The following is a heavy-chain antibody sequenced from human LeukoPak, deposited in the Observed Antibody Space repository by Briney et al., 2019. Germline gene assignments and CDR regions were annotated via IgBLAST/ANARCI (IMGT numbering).Heavy chain of an antibody. CDR3: ARRAGAYSHPYDY. J-gene: IGHJ4*02. V-gene: IGHV3-53*01. D-gene: IGHD4/OR15-4a*01. CDR2: IYSDNT. CDR1: GFTVSSNS. Sequence: GGSLRLSCTVPGFTVSSNSMSWVRQAPGKGLEWVSFIYSDNTHYSDSVKGRFTISRDNSKNTLYLQMNSLRAEDTAVCYCARRAGAYSHPYDYWGQGTLVTVSS.